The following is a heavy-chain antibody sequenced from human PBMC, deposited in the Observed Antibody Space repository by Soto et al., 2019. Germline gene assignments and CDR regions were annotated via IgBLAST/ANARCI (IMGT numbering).Heavy chain of an antibody. V-gene: IGHV4-38-2*01. D-gene: IGHD2-2*01. Sequence: SETLSVTCAVAEYSISSGYYWGWIRQPPGKGLEWIGSIYHSGSTYYNPSLKSRVTISVDTSKNQFSLKLSSVTAADTAVYYCARETLPAAMYNWFDPWGQGTLVTVSS. CDR1: EYSISSGYY. CDR2: IYHSGST. CDR3: ARETLPAAMYNWFDP. J-gene: IGHJ5*02.